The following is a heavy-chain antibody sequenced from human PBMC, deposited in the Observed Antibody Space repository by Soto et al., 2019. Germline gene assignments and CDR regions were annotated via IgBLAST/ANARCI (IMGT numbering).Heavy chain of an antibody. D-gene: IGHD2-2*01. Sequence: EVQLVESGGGLVQPGGSLRLSCAASGFTFSSYWMSWVRQAPGKGLEWVANIKQDGSEKYYVDSVKGRFTISRDNAKNSLYLQMNSLRAEDTAVYYCARHGMGVPAAPGRLYYGMDVWGQGTTVTVSS. J-gene: IGHJ6*02. CDR3: ARHGMGVPAAPGRLYYGMDV. CDR2: IKQDGSEK. V-gene: IGHV3-7*01. CDR1: GFTFSSYW.